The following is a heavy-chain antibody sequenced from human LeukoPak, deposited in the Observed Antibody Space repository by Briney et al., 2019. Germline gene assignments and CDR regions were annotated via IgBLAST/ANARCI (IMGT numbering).Heavy chain of an antibody. J-gene: IGHJ4*02. Sequence: GGSLRLSCEVSGLTFRDHWMGGVRQAPGKGLEWVANINPAGSDTYYVDSVKGRFTISRDNDKKSTFLQMNNLRGEDTALYFCFRWGVAADMQDWGQGTLVTVS. D-gene: IGHD2-2*01. CDR2: INPAGSDT. CDR3: FRWGVAADMQD. CDR1: GLTFRDHW. V-gene: IGHV3-7*01.